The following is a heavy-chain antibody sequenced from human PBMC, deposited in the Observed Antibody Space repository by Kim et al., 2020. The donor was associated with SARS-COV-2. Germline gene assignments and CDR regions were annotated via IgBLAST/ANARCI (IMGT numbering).Heavy chain of an antibody. CDR3: ARRAVFFHPLRYFDY. D-gene: IGHD3-9*01. J-gene: IGHJ4*02. Sequence: SPSFQGQVTISADKSISTAYLQWSSLKASDTAMYYCARRAVFFHPLRYFDYWGQGTLVTVSS. V-gene: IGHV5-51*01.